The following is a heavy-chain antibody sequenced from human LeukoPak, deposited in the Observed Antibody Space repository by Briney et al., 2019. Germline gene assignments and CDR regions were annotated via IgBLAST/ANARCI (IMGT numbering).Heavy chain of an antibody. CDR3: AKGIYSSGWSYFDY. J-gene: IGHJ4*01. D-gene: IGHD6-19*01. V-gene: IGHV3-30*04. CDR1: GFTFSSYA. Sequence: PGGSLRLSCAASGFTFSSYAMHWVRQAPGKGLEWVAVISYDGSNKYYADSVKGRFTISRDNSKNTLYLQMNSLRAEDTAVYYCAKGIYSSGWSYFDYWGHGTLVAVSS. CDR2: ISYDGSNK.